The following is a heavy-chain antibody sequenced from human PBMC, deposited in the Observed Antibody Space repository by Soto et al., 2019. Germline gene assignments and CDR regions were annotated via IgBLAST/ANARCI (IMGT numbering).Heavy chain of an antibody. J-gene: IGHJ6*02. Sequence: GSLKLSFSTSGFNFRKFAIPWVRQAPGKGLEWVAVISYDGGNKNHADSVKGRFTISRDNSKNTLFLQMNNLRAEDTAVYYCARDGWLYYDSTSQGMDVWGQGTTVTVSS. CDR1: GFNFRKFA. CDR2: ISYDGGNK. CDR3: ARDGWLYYDSTSQGMDV. V-gene: IGHV3-30-3*01. D-gene: IGHD3-22*01.